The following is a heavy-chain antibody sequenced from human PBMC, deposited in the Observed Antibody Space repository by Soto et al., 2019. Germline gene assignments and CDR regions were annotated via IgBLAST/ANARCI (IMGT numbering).Heavy chain of an antibody. Sequence: GGSLRLSCAASGFPFSSYAMSLVRQSPGKGLEWVSSISGSGGSTYYADSVKGRFTISRDNSKNTLYLQMNSLRAEDTAVYYCAKFKGGEEPPCDYWGQGTLVTVS. J-gene: IGHJ4*02. D-gene: IGHD4-17*01. CDR2: ISGSGGST. CDR3: AKFKGGEEPPCDY. CDR1: GFPFSSYA. V-gene: IGHV3-23*01.